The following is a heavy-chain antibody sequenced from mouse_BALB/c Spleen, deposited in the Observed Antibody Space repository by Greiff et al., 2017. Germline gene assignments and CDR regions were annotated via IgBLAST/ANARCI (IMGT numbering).Heavy chain of an antibody. CDR2: ISYDGSN. CDR3: ASGRLYYAMDY. Sequence: EVQRVESGPGLVKPSQSLSLTCSVTGYSITSGYYWNWIRQFPGNKLEWMGYISYDGSNNYNPSLKNRISITRDTSKNQFFLKLNSVTTEDTATYYCASGRLYYAMDYWGQGTSVTVSS. J-gene: IGHJ4*01. V-gene: IGHV3-6*02. CDR1: GYSITSGYY.